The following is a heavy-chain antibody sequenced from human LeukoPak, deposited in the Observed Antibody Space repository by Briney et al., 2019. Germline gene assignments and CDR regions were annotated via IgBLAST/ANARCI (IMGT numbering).Heavy chain of an antibody. V-gene: IGHV7-4-1*02. J-gene: IGHJ5*02. CDR3: ARDYRRIAAAGHYNWFDP. D-gene: IGHD6-13*01. Sequence: ASVKVSCKASGYTFTSYAMNWVRQAPGQGLEWMGWINTNTGNPTYAQGFTGRFVFSLDTSVSTAYLQISSLKAEDTAVYYCARDYRRIAAAGHYNWFDPWGQGTLVTVSS. CDR2: INTNTGNP. CDR1: GYTFTSYA.